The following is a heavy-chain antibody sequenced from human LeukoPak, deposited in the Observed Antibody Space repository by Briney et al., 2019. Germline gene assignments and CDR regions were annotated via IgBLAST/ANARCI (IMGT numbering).Heavy chain of an antibody. CDR2: INHSGST. J-gene: IGHJ4*02. CDR3: ARVATKGAFDY. V-gene: IGHV4-34*01. Sequence: SETLSLTCAVYGGSFSGYYWSLIRQPPGKGLEWIGEINHSGSTNYSPSLKSRVTISVDTSKNQFSLKLSSVTAADTAVYYCARVATKGAFDYWGQGTLVTVSS. D-gene: IGHD3-16*01. CDR1: GGSFSGYY.